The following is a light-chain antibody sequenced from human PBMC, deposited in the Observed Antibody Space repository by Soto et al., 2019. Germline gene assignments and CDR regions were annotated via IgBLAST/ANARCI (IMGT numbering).Light chain of an antibody. CDR1: QGISSY. CDR2: AAS. J-gene: IGKJ5*01. V-gene: IGKV1-9*01. Sequence: IHLTQSPSSLSASVGDRVTITCRASQGISSYLAWYQQKPGKAPKLLIYAASTLQSGVPSRFSGSGSGTDFTLTISSLQPEDFATYYCQQLNSYLPITFGQGTRLEIK. CDR3: QQLNSYLPIT.